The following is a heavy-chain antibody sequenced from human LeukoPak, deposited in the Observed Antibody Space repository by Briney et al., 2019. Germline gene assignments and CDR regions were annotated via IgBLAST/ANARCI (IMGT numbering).Heavy chain of an antibody. Sequence: GGNVRLKSAASRFSSNNAWMMWLPQAQGMGWVGGGLPNIKTDGQTTDYAAPVEGRFTISRDDSKNTLYLQMNSLKTEDTAVYYCTTDGQSSSWTKNAFDIWGQGTMVTVSS. CDR2: PNIKTDGQTT. V-gene: IGHV3-15*01. CDR3: TTDGQSSSWTKNAFDI. D-gene: IGHD6-13*01. J-gene: IGHJ3*02. CDR1: RFSSNNAW.